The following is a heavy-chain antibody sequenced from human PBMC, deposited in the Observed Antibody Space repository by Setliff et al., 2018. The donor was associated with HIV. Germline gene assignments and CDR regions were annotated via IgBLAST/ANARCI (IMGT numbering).Heavy chain of an antibody. Sequence: ASVKVSCKASNYTFTNYAITWVRQAPGQRPEWMGWISAYDGDTKYAQKFHNRLSMTADTSTTTAYMDLRGLTSDDTGVYYCARGYCGGGICYSPNWLDPWGQGTLVTVSS. D-gene: IGHD2-15*01. CDR1: NYTFTNYA. J-gene: IGHJ5*02. CDR2: ISAYDGDT. V-gene: IGHV1-18*01. CDR3: ARGYCGGGICYSPNWLDP.